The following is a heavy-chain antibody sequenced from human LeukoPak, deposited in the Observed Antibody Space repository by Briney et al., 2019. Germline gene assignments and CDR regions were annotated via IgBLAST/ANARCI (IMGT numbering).Heavy chain of an antibody. D-gene: IGHD2-2*01. CDR3: ARGGEVCSSSSCYRGHDY. J-gene: IGHJ4*02. V-gene: IGHV1-2*02. CDR1: GYTFTGYY. CDR2: INPKSGGT. Sequence: ASVKVSCKASGYTFTGYYMHWVRQAPGQGLEWVGWINPKSGGTTYEQKFQGRVTMTRDTSTSTACMELSRLRSDDTAVYYCARGGEVCSSSSCYRGHDYWGQGTLVTVSS.